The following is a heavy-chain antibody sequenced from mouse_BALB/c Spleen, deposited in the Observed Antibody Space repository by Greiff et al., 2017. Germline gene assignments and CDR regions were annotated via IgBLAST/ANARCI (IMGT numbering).Heavy chain of an antibody. D-gene: IGHD1-1*01. CDR3: ARAYYYGSSYGYAMDY. J-gene: IGHJ4*01. Sequence: EVKLMESGGGLVKPGGSLKLSCAASGFTFSDYYMYWVRQTPEKRLEWVATISDGGSYTYYPDSVKGRFTISRDNAKNNLYLQMSSLKSEDTAMYYCARAYYYGSSYGYAMDYWGQGTSVTVSS. CDR1: GFTFSDYY. V-gene: IGHV5-4*02. CDR2: ISDGGSYT.